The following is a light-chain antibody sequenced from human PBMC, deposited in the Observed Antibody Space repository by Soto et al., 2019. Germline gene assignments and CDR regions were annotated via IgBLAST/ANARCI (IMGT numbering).Light chain of an antibody. Sequence: DIVMTQSPATLSVSPGERTTLSCRASRSVTTSLAWYQQKPGQAPRLLIYGASTRATGIPARFSGSGSGTEFTLTISSLQSEDFAIYYCQQRRNWPLTFGQGTKLEIK. CDR1: RSVTTS. V-gene: IGKV3-15*01. CDR2: GAS. J-gene: IGKJ2*01. CDR3: QQRRNWPLT.